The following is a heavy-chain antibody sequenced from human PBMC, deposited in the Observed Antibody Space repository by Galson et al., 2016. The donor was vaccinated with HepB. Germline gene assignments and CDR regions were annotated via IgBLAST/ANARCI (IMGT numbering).Heavy chain of an antibody. D-gene: IGHD2-2*01. J-gene: IGHJ4*02. CDR3: VKDRQYRCSSTTCYWEFDY. Sequence: SLRLSCAACGFKFDDYGMDWVRQAPGKGLEWVSGISWNSAAVGYADSVKGRVTISRDNAKTALYLEMTSLRAEEPALDYCVKDRQYRCSSTTCYWEFDYWGQGTLVTGSA. CDR1: GFKFDDYG. V-gene: IGHV3-9*01. CDR2: ISWNSAAV.